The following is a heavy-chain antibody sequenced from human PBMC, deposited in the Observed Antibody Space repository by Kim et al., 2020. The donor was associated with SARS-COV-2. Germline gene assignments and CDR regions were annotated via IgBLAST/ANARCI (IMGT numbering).Heavy chain of an antibody. CDR1: GFTFSSYG. Sequence: GGSLRLSCAASGFTFSSYGMHWVRQAPGKGLEWVAVISYDGSNKYYADSVKGRFTISRDNSKNTLYLQMNSLRAEDTAVYYCAKDRGGSSGWADYYGMD. CDR3: AKDRGGSSGWADYYGMD. CDR2: ISYDGSNK. V-gene: IGHV3-30*18. D-gene: IGHD6-19*01. J-gene: IGHJ6*01.